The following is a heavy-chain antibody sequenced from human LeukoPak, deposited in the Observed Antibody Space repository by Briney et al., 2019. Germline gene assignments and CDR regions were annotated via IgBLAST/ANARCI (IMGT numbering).Heavy chain of an antibody. CDR3: ARDYCSSTSCYVDY. J-gene: IGHJ4*02. V-gene: IGHV1-2*04. D-gene: IGHD2-2*01. CDR2: INPNSGGT. CDR1: GYTFTGYY. Sequence: ASAKVSCKASGYTFTGYYMHWVRQAPGQGLEWMGWINPNSGGTNYAQKFQGWVTMTRDTSIRTAYTELSRLRSDDTAVYYCARDYCSSTSCYVDYWGQGTLVTVSS.